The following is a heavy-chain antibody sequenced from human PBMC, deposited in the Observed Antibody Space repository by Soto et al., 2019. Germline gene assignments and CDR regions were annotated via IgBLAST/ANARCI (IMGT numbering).Heavy chain of an antibody. V-gene: IGHV3-11*01. D-gene: IGHD2-2*01. Sequence: GGSLRLSCAASGFTFSDYYMSWIRQAPGKGLEWVSYISSSGSTIYYADSVKGRFTISRDNAKNSLYLQMNSLRAEDTAVYYCARDHCSSTSCYVDYWGQGTLVTVSS. CDR2: ISSSGSTI. J-gene: IGHJ4*02. CDR3: ARDHCSSTSCYVDY. CDR1: GFTFSDYY.